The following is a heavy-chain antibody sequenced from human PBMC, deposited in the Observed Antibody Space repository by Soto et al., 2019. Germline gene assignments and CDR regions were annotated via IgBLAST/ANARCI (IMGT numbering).Heavy chain of an antibody. CDR3: VRGGHGSGSYLGSS. J-gene: IGHJ5*02. CDR1: GFTFTTYW. Sequence: GWSLRLSCVSSGFTFTTYWMSWVRQAPGKGLQWVANIRQDGGAQYYVDSVKGRFTISRDNAKNSVYLQMDSLRVEDTAVYYCVRGGHGSGSYLGSSWGQGILATVSS. V-gene: IGHV3-7*03. CDR2: IRQDGGAQ. D-gene: IGHD3-10*01.